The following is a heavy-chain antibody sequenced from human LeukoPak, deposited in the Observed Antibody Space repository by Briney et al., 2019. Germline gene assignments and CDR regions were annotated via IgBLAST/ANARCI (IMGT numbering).Heavy chain of an antibody. V-gene: IGHV3-21*04. J-gene: IGHJ4*02. CDR3: AKDWGSGSSPYFDY. CDR2: ISSSSSYI. Sequence: GGSLRLSCAASGFTFSSYSMNWVRQAPGKGLEWVSSISSSSSYIYYADSVKGRFTISRDNAKNSLYLQMNSLRAEDTALYYCAKDWGSGSSPYFDYWGQGTLVTVSS. CDR1: GFTFSSYS. D-gene: IGHD3-10*01.